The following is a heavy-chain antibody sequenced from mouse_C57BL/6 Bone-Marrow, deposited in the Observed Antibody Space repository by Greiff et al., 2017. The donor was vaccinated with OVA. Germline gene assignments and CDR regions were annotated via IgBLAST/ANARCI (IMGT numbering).Heavy chain of an antibody. CDR2: ISDGGSYT. D-gene: IGHD1-1*01. Sequence: EVKLMESGGGLVKPGGSLKLSCAASGFTFSSYAMSWVRQTPEKRLEWVATISDGGSYTYYPDNVKGRFTISRDNAKNNLYLQMSHLKSEDTAMYYCASRLYYGSSHSYWYFDVWGTGTTVTVSS. CDR1: GFTFSSYA. CDR3: ASRLYYGSSHSYWYFDV. V-gene: IGHV5-4*03. J-gene: IGHJ1*03.